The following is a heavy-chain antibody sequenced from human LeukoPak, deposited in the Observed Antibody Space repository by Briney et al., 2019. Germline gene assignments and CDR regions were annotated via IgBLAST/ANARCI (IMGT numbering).Heavy chain of an antibody. CDR1: GFTFSTYP. CDR2: IRNSADTM. V-gene: IGHV3-48*04. Sequence: PGGSLRLSCAASGFTFSTYPMNWVRQAPGKGLEWVSNIRNSADTMYYADSVRGRFTISRDNAKNSLYLQMSNLRAEDTAVYFCARGGGLDVWGQGATVTVSS. CDR3: ARGGGLDV. D-gene: IGHD3-16*01. J-gene: IGHJ6*02.